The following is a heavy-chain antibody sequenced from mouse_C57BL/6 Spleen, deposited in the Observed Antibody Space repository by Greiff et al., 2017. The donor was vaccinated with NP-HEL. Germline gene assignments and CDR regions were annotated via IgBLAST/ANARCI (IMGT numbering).Heavy chain of an antibody. D-gene: IGHD1-1*01. V-gene: IGHV1-72*01. J-gene: IGHJ4*01. Sequence: VQLQQSGAELVKPGASVKLSCKASGYTFTSYWMHWVKQRPGRGLEWIGRIDPNSGGTKYNEKFKSKATLTVDKPSSTAYMQLSSLTSEDSAVYYCARPYYYGSSYSPYYYAMDYWGQGTSVTVSS. CDR3: ARPYYYGSSYSPYYYAMDY. CDR2: IDPNSGGT. CDR1: GYTFTSYW.